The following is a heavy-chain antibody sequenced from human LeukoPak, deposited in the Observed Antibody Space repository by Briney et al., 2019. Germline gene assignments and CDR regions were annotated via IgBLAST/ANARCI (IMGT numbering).Heavy chain of an antibody. D-gene: IGHD1-26*01. CDR2: ILYDGINK. V-gene: IGHV3-33*01. CDR3: ARRALNSGSYWGFDY. J-gene: IGHJ4*02. Sequence: TGGSLRLSCAASGFTFTSYGMHGGPQASGKGREGGAVILYDGINKYYADSVKGRFTISRDNSKNTLYLQMTTLRAEDTAVYYCARRALNSGSYWGFDYWGQGTLVTVSS. CDR1: GFTFTSYG.